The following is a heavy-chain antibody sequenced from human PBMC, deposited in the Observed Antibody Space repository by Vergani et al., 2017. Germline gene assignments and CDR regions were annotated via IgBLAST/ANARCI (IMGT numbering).Heavy chain of an antibody. CDR1: GDRVSNKSAG. CDR3: AREDISLTVEGANYMDI. D-gene: IGHD3-22*01. V-gene: IGHV6-1*01. Sequence: QVQLHQSGPGLVKPSQTLSLTCAISGDRVSNKSAGWNWIRQFPSRGLEWLVRTYFMSKWYNDYAASVKSRMTINSDTSKNLFSLQLQSVTPEDTAVYYCAREDISLTVEGANYMDIWGKGTTVTVSS. J-gene: IGHJ6*03. CDR2: TYFMSKWYN.